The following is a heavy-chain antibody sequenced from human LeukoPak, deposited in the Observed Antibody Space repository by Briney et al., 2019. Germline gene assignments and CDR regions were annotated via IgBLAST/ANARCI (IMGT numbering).Heavy chain of an antibody. D-gene: IGHD3-10*01. CDR1: GGSISSGGYY. CDR3: ARVRGSGGYYGGFIDY. V-gene: IGHV4-31*03. Sequence: SETLSLTCTVSGGSISSGGYYWSYSRQHRVKGLEWIGYIYYSGSTYYNPSLKSRVTISVDTSKNQFSLKLSSVTAADTAVYYCARVRGSGGYYGGFIDYWGQGTLVTVS. CDR2: IYYSGST. J-gene: IGHJ4*02.